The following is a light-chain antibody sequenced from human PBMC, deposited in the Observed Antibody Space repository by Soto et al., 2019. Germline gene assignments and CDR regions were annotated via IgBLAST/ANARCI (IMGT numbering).Light chain of an antibody. V-gene: IGKV3-20*01. CDR3: QQYGTSPRT. Sequence: EIVLTQSPGTLSLSPLERADLXWRASQSVSNNYLAWYQQKPGQAPRLLIYGASNRATGIPDKFSGSGSGTDFTLTISRLEPEDFAVYYCQQYGTSPRTFGQGTKVDIK. CDR1: QSVSNNY. J-gene: IGKJ1*01. CDR2: GAS.